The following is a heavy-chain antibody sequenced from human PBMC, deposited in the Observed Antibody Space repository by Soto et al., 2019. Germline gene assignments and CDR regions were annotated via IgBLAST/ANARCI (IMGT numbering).Heavy chain of an antibody. CDR1: GFTFSSYA. J-gene: IGHJ4*02. Sequence: QVQLVESGGGVVQPGRSLRLSCAASGFTFSSYAIHWVRQAPGKGLEWVALISYDGSNKYYADSVKGRFTISRDNSKKTXXLQMNSLRAEDTAVYYCARHKRDLRFLEWSYYFDYWGQGTLVTVSS. CDR2: ISYDGSNK. V-gene: IGHV3-30-3*01. D-gene: IGHD3-3*01. CDR3: ARHKRDLRFLEWSYYFDY.